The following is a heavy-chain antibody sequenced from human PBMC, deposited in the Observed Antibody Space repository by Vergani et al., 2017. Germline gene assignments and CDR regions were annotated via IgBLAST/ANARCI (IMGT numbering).Heavy chain of an antibody. V-gene: IGHV4-34*01. CDR2: INHSGST. CDR3: ARVGTQQLDVGYYYDMDV. CDR1: GGSFSGYY. Sequence: QVQLQQWGAGLLKPSETLSLTCAVYGGSFSGYYWSWIRQPPGKGLEWIGEINHSGSTNYNTSLKSRVTISVDTSKNQFSLKLSSVTAADTAVYYCARVGTQQLDVGYYYDMDVWGKGTTVTVSS. D-gene: IGHD6-13*01. J-gene: IGHJ6*03.